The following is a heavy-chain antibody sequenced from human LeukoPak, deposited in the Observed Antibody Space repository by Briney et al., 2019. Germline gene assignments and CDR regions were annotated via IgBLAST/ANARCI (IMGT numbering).Heavy chain of an antibody. CDR2: FYYSGNT. CDR3: ARVGYQLRSRYFYL. J-gene: IGHJ2*01. CDR1: GDSIRLYY. V-gene: IGHV4-59*01. Sequence: SETLCLTCAVSGDSIRLYYLSWVPAPPGKGLEWGWHFYYSGNTNYNPSLKSRVTISVDTSKNPFSLKLSSVTAADTAVYYCARVGYQLRSRYFYLWGRGTLVTVSS. D-gene: IGHD2-2*01.